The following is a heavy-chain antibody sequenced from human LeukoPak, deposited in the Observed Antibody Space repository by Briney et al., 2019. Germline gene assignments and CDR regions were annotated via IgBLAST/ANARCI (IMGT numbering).Heavy chain of an antibody. Sequence: GALRLSCAASGFTFSSYVMSWVRQAPGKGMEWVSTISGGGGSTYYADSVKGRFTISRDNSKNTLYLQVNSLRAEDTAVYYCAKGGKWDVTPFDYWGQGTLVTVSS. J-gene: IGHJ4*02. CDR1: GFTFSSYV. D-gene: IGHD1-26*01. V-gene: IGHV3-23*01. CDR3: AKGGKWDVTPFDY. CDR2: ISGGGGST.